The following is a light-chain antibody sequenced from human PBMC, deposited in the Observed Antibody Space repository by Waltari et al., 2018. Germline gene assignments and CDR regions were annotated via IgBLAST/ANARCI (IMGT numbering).Light chain of an antibody. CDR3: QHHVRLPAT. J-gene: IGKJ1*01. V-gene: IGKV3-20*01. CDR1: QSVSRY. Sequence: EIVLTLSPGTLSLSPGERATLSCRASQSVSRYLAWYQQKPGQAPRLLIYAASTRATGIPDRFSGSGSGTDFSLTISRLEPEDFAVYFCQHHVRLPATFGQGTKVEIK. CDR2: AAS.